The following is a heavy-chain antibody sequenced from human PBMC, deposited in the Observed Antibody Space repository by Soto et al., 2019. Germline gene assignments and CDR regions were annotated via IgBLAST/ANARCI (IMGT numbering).Heavy chain of an antibody. CDR3: ARGSKLINCSGGSCSYYYGMDV. V-gene: IGHV4-59*01. CDR1: GGSISSYY. Sequence: SETLSLTCTVSGGSISSYYWSWIRQPPGKGLEWIGYIYYSGSTNYNPSLKSRVTISVDTSKNQFSLKLSSVTAADTAVYYCARGSKLINCSGGSCSYYYGMDVWGQGTTVTVSS. J-gene: IGHJ6*02. D-gene: IGHD2-15*01. CDR2: IYYSGST.